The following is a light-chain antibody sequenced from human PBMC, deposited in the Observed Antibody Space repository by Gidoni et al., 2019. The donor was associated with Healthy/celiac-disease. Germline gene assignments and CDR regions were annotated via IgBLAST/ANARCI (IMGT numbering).Light chain of an antibody. V-gene: IGLV3-1*01. Sequence: SYELTAPPSVPVSPGQTASITCSGDKLGDKYACWYQQKPGQSLVLVIYQDSKRPSGIPERFSGSNSGNTATLTISGTQAMDESDYYCQAWDSSTVVFGGGTKLTVL. CDR1: KLGDKY. CDR2: QDS. CDR3: QAWDSSTVV. J-gene: IGLJ2*01.